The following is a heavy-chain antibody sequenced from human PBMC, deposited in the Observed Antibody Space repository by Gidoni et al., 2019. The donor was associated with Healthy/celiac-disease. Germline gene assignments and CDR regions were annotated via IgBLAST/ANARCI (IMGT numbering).Heavy chain of an antibody. CDR2: IYYSGST. V-gene: IGHV4-39*01. CDR1: GGSISSSSSY. J-gene: IGHJ3*02. Sequence: QLQLQESGPGLVKPSETLSLTCTVSGGSISSSSSYWGWIRQPPGKGLEWIGSIYYSGSTYYNPSLKSRVTISVDTSKNQFSLKLSSVTAADTAVYYCARWVTAVATLGGNAFDIWGQGTMVTVSS. CDR3: ARWVTAVATLGGNAFDI. D-gene: IGHD6-19*01.